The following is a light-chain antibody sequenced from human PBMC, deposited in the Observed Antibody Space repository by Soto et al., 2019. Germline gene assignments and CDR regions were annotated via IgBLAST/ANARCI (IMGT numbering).Light chain of an antibody. CDR1: KSLVYSDGNTY. V-gene: IGKV2-30*01. J-gene: IGKJ1*01. CDR3: TQGTHWPRT. Sequence: DVVLTQSPLSLPVNFGQPASISCRSSKSLVYSDGNTYLSWFHQRQGQSPRRLIYRVSSRDSGVTDRFSGSGSGTDFTLEISRVEAEDVWIYFCTQGTHWPRTFGQGTKVEVK. CDR2: RVS.